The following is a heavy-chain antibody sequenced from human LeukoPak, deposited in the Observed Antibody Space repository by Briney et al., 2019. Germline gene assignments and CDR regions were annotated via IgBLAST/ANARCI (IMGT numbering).Heavy chain of an antibody. J-gene: IGHJ4*02. V-gene: IGHV4-34*01. Sequence: SETLSLTCAVYGGSFSGYYWSWIRQPPGKGLEWIGEINHSGSTYYNPSLKSRVTISVDTSKNQFSLKLSSVTAADTAVYYCARGEVVTRGVDYWGQGTLVTVSS. D-gene: IGHD4-23*01. CDR1: GGSFSGYY. CDR3: ARGEVVTRGVDY. CDR2: INHSGST.